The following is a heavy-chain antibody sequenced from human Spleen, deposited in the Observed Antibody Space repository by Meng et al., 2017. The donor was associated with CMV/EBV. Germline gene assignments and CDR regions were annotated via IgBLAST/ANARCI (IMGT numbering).Heavy chain of an antibody. J-gene: IGHJ6*02. Sequence: GGSLRLSCAASGFTFSSYAMHWVRQAPGKGLEWVAVISYDGSNKYYADSVKGRFTISRDFSKNTTYLQMNSLRAEDTAVYYCAREDYYDSSVPDWVDVWGQGTTVTVSS. V-gene: IGHV3-30*04. D-gene: IGHD3-22*01. CDR2: ISYDGSNK. CDR3: AREDYYDSSVPDWVDV. CDR1: GFTFSSYA.